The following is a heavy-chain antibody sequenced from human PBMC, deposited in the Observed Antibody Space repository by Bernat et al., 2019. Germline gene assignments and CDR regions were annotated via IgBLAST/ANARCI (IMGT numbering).Heavy chain of an antibody. CDR2: IYGGST. J-gene: IGHJ4*02. CDR1: GGSISSSSYY. CDR3: AKFRDSGSGGQ. Sequence: QLQLQESGPVLVKPSETLSLSCTVSGGSISSSSYYWGWIRQPPGKGLEWIGRIYGGSTYYNPSLKRRVTISEDTSKNKFYLKLCSVTAADTAVYYCAKFRDSGSGGQWGQGTLVTVSS. D-gene: IGHD5-12*01. V-gene: IGHV4-39*01.